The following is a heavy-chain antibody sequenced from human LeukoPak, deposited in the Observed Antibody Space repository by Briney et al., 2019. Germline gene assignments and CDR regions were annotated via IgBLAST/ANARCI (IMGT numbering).Heavy chain of an antibody. Sequence: GGSLRLSCVPPGFTFSSHHMNWVRETPGKGVESVATIKPDGSEKYYVDSVKGRFTISRDNAKSSLYLQMNSLRAEDTGVYFCARMSSYCDYWGQGTLVTVSS. CDR2: IKPDGSEK. J-gene: IGHJ4*02. D-gene: IGHD2-2*01. CDR3: ARMSSYCDY. V-gene: IGHV3-7*01. CDR1: GFTFSSHH.